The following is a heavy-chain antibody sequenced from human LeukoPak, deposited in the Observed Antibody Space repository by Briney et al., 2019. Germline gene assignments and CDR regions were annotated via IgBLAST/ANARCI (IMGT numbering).Heavy chain of an antibody. D-gene: IGHD5-18*01. Sequence: SETLSLTCTVSGGSISSYYWSWIRQPPGKGLEWIGYIYYSGSTNYNPSLKSRVTISVDTSKNQFFLKLSSVTAADTAVYYCARGYSYGNPFDYWGQGTLVTVSS. CDR1: GGSISSYY. V-gene: IGHV4-59*01. CDR2: IYYSGST. CDR3: ARGYSYGNPFDY. J-gene: IGHJ4*02.